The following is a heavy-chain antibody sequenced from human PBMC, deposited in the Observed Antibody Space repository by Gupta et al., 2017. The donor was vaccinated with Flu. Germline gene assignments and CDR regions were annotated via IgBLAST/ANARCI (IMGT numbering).Heavy chain of an antibody. J-gene: IGHJ4*02. CDR3: CRAPHY. Sequence: QLQLQESGPGLVKPSETLSLTCTVSGASINGGTQYWGWIRQPPGKGLEWIGSKYDSGSTYYNPSLRSRVSISVDMSKNKFSLRLISVTAADTAVYYCCRAPHYWGQGILVAVSS. CDR2: KYDSGST. V-gene: IGHV4-39*01. CDR1: GASINGGTQY.